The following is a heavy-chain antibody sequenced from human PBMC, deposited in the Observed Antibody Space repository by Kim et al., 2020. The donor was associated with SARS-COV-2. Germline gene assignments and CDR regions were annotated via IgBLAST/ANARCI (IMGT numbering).Heavy chain of an antibody. J-gene: IGHJ3*01. V-gene: IGHV5-51*01. Sequence: GESQKISCKTSGYDFPSNWIAWVRQMPGKGLEWVGSIYPGDSDTRYSPSFRGHVTLSADKSISTTYVQWDSLKASDTAIYYCARPLYYFDRSAYYPDAFDVWGQGTMVTVS. CDR2: IYPGDSDT. CDR1: GYDFPSNW. CDR3: ARPLYYFDRSAYYPDAFDV. D-gene: IGHD3-22*01.